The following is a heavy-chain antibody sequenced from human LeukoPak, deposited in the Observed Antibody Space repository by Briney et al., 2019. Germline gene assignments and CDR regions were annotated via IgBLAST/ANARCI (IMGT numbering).Heavy chain of an antibody. CDR3: AKAYVWGTYFDY. V-gene: IGHV3-23*01. J-gene: IGHJ4*02. Sequence: GGSLRLSCAASGFTFSSYAMSWVRQAPGKGLEWVSAISGSGGSTYYADSVKGRFTISRDNSKNTLYLQMYSLRAEDTAVYYCAKAYVWGTYFDYWGQGTLVTVSS. CDR2: ISGSGGST. CDR1: GFTFSSYA. D-gene: IGHD3-16*01.